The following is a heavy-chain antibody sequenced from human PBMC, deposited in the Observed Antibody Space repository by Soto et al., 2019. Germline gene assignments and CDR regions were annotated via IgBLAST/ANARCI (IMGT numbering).Heavy chain of an antibody. V-gene: IGHV4-59*01. CDR2: IYYSGST. CDR1: GGSISSYY. Sequence: SETLSLTCTVSGGSISSYYWSWIRQPPGKGLEWIGYIYYSGSTNYNPSLKSRVTISVDTSKNQFSLKLSSVTAADTAVYYCAREFIDYYYGMDVWGKGTTVTVS. D-gene: IGHD2-15*01. J-gene: IGHJ6*04. CDR3: AREFIDYYYGMDV.